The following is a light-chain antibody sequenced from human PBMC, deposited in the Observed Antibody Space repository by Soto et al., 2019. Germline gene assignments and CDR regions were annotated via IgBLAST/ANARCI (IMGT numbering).Light chain of an antibody. CDR3: QQFYSTPLT. CDR1: QRVLYSSNNESY. J-gene: IGKJ4*01. Sequence: DIVMTQSPDSLAVSLGERATINCKSSQRVLYSSNNESYLAWFQQKPGQPPKLLIYWASTRESGVPDRFSGSGSGTDFTLTISSLQAEDVAIYYCQQFYSTPLTFGGGTKVEIK. V-gene: IGKV4-1*01. CDR2: WAS.